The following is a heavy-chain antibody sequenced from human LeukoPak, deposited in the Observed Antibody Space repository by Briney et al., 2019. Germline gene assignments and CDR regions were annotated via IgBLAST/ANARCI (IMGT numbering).Heavy chain of an antibody. Sequence: VESLKISCKASGYSFTTYWIGWVRQMPGKGLEWMGIIYPGDSDTKYSPSFQGQVTISADKSISAAYLQWSSLKASDAAMYYCARHGGGYCRTTSCYLFDPWGQGTLVTVSS. D-gene: IGHD2-2*01. V-gene: IGHV5-51*01. CDR2: IYPGDSDT. CDR1: GYSFTTYW. CDR3: ARHGGGYCRTTSCYLFDP. J-gene: IGHJ5*02.